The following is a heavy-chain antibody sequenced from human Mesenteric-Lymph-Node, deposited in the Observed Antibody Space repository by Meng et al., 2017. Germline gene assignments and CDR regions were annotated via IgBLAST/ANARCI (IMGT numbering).Heavy chain of an antibody. CDR1: GFTFSSNW. Sequence: GGSLRLSCAASGFTFSSNWMHWVRQAPGKGLEWVAVIWYDGSNKYYADSVKGRFTISRDNSKNTLYLQMNSLRAEDTAVYYCARGDGARDYYGSGGEDYWGQGTLVTVSS. D-gene: IGHD3-10*01. CDR3: ARGDGARDYYGSGGEDY. CDR2: IWYDGSNK. J-gene: IGHJ4*02. V-gene: IGHV3-33*08.